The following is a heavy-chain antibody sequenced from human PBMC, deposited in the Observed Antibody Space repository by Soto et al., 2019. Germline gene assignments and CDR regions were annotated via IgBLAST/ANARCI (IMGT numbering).Heavy chain of an antibody. V-gene: IGHV1-69*02. CDR2: IIPILGIA. J-gene: IGHJ5*02. D-gene: IGHD4-17*01. CDR1: GGTFSSYT. CDR3: ARGMTTVWNWFDP. Sequence: ASVKVSCKASGGTFSSYTISWVRQAPGQGLEWMGRIIPILGIANYAQKFQGRVTITADKSTSTAYMELSSLRSEDTAVYYCARGMTTVWNWFDPWGQGTLVTVSS.